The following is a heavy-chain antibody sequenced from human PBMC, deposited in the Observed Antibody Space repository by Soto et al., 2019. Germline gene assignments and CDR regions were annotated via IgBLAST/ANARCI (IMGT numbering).Heavy chain of an antibody. CDR2: INAYNGNT. CDR1: GYTFTSYG. J-gene: IGHJ4*02. D-gene: IGHD3-16*01. CDR3: VKDANVGELGY. Sequence: ASVKVSCKASGYTFTSYGISWVRQAPGQGLEWMGWINAYNGNTNYAQKLQGRVTMTTDTSTSTAYMELTSLRPEDTAMYYCVKDANVGELGYWGQGTLVTVSS. V-gene: IGHV1-18*01.